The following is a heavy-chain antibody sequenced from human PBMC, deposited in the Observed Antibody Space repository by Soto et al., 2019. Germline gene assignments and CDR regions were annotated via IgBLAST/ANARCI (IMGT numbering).Heavy chain of an antibody. J-gene: IGHJ5*01. CDR3: ARDRCYDGTCYSASDS. CDR2: ISYDGSIL. Sequence: GGSLRLSCAASQFIFSNYAMHWVRQAPGKGLEWVALISYDGSILKYADSVKGRFTISRDNSENTLYLQMNSLRVEDTAVYYCARDRCYDGTCYSASDSWGQGTLVTVSS. CDR1: QFIFSNYA. V-gene: IGHV3-30*04. D-gene: IGHD2-15*01.